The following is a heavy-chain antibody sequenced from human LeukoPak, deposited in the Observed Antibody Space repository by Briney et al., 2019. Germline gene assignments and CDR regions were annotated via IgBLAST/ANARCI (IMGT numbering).Heavy chain of an antibody. CDR2: IWNDGSNK. V-gene: IGHV3-33*01. CDR1: GFTFSVYG. CDR3: ARASGPFDY. J-gene: IGHJ4*01. Sequence: GGSLRLSCAAPGFTFSVYGMHWVRKAPGKGLEWVAVIWNDGSNKYYADSVKGRLTISRDNSKNTLYLQMNSLRADDTAVYSCARASGPFDYWGHGTLVTVSS. D-gene: IGHD3-10*01.